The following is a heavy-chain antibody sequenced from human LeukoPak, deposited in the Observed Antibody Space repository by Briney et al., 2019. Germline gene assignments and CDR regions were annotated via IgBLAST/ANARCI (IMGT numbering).Heavy chain of an antibody. V-gene: IGHV1-69*04. CDR1: GGTFSSYA. J-gene: IGHJ6*02. Sequence: SVKVSCKASGGTFSSYAISWVRQAPGQGLEWMGRIIPILGIANYAQKFQGRVTITADKSTSTAYMELSSLRSEDTAVYYCAGAVADITYYYYGMDVWGQGTTVTVSS. CDR3: AGAVADITYYYYGMDV. D-gene: IGHD2-15*01. CDR2: IIPILGIA.